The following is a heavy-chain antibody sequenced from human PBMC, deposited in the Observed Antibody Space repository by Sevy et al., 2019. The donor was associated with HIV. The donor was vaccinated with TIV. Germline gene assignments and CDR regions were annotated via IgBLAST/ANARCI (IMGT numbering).Heavy chain of an antibody. Sequence: ASVKVSCKASGGTFSSYAISWVRQAPGQGLEWMGGIIPIFGTANYAQKFQGRVTITADESTSTADMELSSLRSEDTAVYYCARTPRCTGGVCPRDPHFFFDYWGQGTLVTVSS. D-gene: IGHD2-8*02. J-gene: IGHJ4*02. CDR1: GGTFSSYA. V-gene: IGHV1-69*13. CDR2: IIPIFGTA. CDR3: ARTPRCTGGVCPRDPHFFFDY.